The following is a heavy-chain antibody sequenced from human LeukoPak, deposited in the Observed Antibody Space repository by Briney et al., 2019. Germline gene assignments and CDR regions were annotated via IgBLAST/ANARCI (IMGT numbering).Heavy chain of an antibody. CDR1: GGSISSSNSY. CDR3: AIRYGSDSYYYDY. V-gene: IGHV4-39*01. CDR2: IHSSGNT. Sequence: SETLSLTCTVSGGSISSSNSYWGWIRQPPGKGLEWIGSIHSSGNTYHNPSLKSRVTISVDTSRNQFSLKLTSVTAADTAVYYCAIRYGSDSYYYDYWGQGTLVTVSS. D-gene: IGHD3-10*01. J-gene: IGHJ4*02.